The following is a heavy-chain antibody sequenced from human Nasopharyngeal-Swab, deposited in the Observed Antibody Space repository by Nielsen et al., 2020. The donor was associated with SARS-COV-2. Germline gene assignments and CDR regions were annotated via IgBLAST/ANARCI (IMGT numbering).Heavy chain of an antibody. CDR2: INPNSGGT. Sequence: ASVKVSCKASGYTFTGYYMHWVRQAPGQGLEWMGRINPNSGGTNYAQKFQGRVTMTTDTSTSTAYMELRSLRSDDTAVYYCAREDGIAAAGTDYWGQGTLVTVSS. D-gene: IGHD6-13*01. CDR3: AREDGIAAAGTDY. V-gene: IGHV1-2*06. CDR1: GYTFTGYY. J-gene: IGHJ4*02.